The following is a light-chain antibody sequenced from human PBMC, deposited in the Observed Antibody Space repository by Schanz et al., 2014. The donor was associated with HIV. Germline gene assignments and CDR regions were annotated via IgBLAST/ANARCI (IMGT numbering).Light chain of an antibody. V-gene: IGLV2-23*01. J-gene: IGLJ1*01. CDR2: EGD. CDR3: CSYAGSTTFYV. Sequence: QSVLTQPASVSGSPGQSITISCTGTSSDVGTYNLVSWYQQHPDKAPKVMIYEGDKRPSGVSNRFSGSTSGNTASLTISGLQAEDEADYYCCSYAGSTTFYVFGTGTKLTVL. CDR1: SSDVGTYNL.